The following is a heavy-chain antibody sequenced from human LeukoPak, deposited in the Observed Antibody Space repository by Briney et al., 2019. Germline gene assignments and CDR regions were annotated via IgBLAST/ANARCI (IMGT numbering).Heavy chain of an antibody. Sequence: GGSLRLSCAASGFTVSSNYMNWVRQAPGRGLEWVSMIYPNGNTFYTDSVKGRFTISRDNSKNTLYLQMNSLRAEDTAVYYCAKDWVWFFDYWGQGTLVTVSS. D-gene: IGHD3/OR15-3a*01. CDR2: IYPNGNT. CDR1: GFTVSSNY. CDR3: AKDWVWFFDY. V-gene: IGHV3-66*01. J-gene: IGHJ4*02.